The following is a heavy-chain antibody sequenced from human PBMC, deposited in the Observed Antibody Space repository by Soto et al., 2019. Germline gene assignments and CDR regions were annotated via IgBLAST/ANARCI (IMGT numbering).Heavy chain of an antibody. Sequence: GSLRLSCAASGFTFSSYGMHWVRQAPGKGLEWVAVISYDGSNKYYADSVKGRFTISRDNSKNTLYLQMNSLRAEDTAVYYCAKVLGSSSSWDYYYYYGMDVWGQGTTVTVSS. CDR1: GFTFSSYG. J-gene: IGHJ6*02. V-gene: IGHV3-30*18. CDR2: ISYDGSNK. D-gene: IGHD6-6*01. CDR3: AKVLGSSSSWDYYYYYGMDV.